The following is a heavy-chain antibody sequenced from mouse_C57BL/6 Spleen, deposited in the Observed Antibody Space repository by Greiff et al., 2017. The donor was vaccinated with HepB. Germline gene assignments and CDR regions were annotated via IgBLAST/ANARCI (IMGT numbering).Heavy chain of an antibody. CDR3: ARDPNYYGSSYLAY. D-gene: IGHD1-1*01. CDR2: ISDGGSYT. J-gene: IGHJ3*01. V-gene: IGHV5-4*01. Sequence: DVMLVESGGGLVKPGGSLKLSCAASGFTFSSYAMSWVRQTPEKRLEWVATISDGGSYTYYPDNVKGRFTISRDNAKNNLYLQMSHLKSEDTAMYYWARDPNYYGSSYLAYWGQGTLVTVSA. CDR1: GFTFSSYA.